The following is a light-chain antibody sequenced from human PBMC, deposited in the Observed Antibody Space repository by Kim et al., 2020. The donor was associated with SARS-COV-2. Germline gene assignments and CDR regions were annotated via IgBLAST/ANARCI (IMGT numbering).Light chain of an antibody. J-gene: IGKJ4*01. Sequence: EIVMTQSPATLSVSPGERATLSCRASQSVSSNLAWYQQKPGQAPRLLIYGASTRATGIPGRFSGSGSGTEFTLTISSLQSEDFAVYYCQQYSNWPLTVGGGTKVDIK. V-gene: IGKV3-15*01. CDR2: GAS. CDR3: QQYSNWPLT. CDR1: QSVSSN.